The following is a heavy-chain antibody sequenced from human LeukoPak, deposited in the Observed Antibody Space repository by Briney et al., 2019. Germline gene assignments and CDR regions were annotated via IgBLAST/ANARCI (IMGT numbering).Heavy chain of an antibody. Sequence: ASVKVSCKASGYTFTGYYMHWVRQAPGQGLEWMGWINPNSGVTNYAQKLQGRLTMTRDTSISTAYMEVSRLRSDDTAVYYCARVPLYNWNAGWFDPWGQGTLVTVSS. CDR2: INPNSGVT. J-gene: IGHJ5*02. V-gene: IGHV1-2*02. CDR1: GYTFTGYY. D-gene: IGHD1-1*01. CDR3: ARVPLYNWNAGWFDP.